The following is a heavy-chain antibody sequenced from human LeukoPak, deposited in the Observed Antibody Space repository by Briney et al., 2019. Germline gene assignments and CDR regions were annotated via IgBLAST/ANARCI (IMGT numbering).Heavy chain of an antibody. J-gene: IGHJ3*02. V-gene: IGHV4-31*03. CDR3: ARALVVVAPGAFDI. CDR1: GGSSSGYY. D-gene: IGHD2-21*01. CDR2: IYYSGST. Sequence: SETLSLTCTVSGGSSSGYYWSWIRQHPGKGLEWIEYIYYSGSTYYNPSLKSRVTISVDTSKNQFSLKLSSVTAADTAVYYCARALVVVAPGAFDIWGQGTMVTVSS.